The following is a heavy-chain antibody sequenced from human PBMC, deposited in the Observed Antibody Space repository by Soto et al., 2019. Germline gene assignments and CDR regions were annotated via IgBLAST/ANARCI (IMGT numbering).Heavy chain of an antibody. CDR1: GFTFSSYS. V-gene: IGHV3-21*01. CDR2: ISSSSSYI. CDR3: ARRGDTAMVTGYYYGMDV. J-gene: IGHJ6*02. D-gene: IGHD5-18*01. Sequence: AGGSLRLSCAASGFTFSSYSMNWVRQAPGKGLEWVSSISSSSSYIYYADSVKGRFTISRDNAKNSLYLQMNSLRAEDTAVYYCARRGDTAMVTGYYYGMDVWGQGTTVTVSS.